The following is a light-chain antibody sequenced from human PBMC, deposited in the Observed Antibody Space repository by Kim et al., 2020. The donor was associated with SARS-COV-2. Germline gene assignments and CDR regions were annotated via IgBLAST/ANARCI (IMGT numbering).Light chain of an antibody. CDR3: QKCDGAPWT. CDR2: AAS. Sequence: ASVGDRDTITCRASQGIISNLAWYQPKPGKVPKLLISAASALQSGVPSRFSGSGSGTDFTLTISSLQPEDVATYFCQKCDGAPWTFGQGTKVDIK. J-gene: IGKJ1*01. CDR1: QGIISN. V-gene: IGKV1-27*01.